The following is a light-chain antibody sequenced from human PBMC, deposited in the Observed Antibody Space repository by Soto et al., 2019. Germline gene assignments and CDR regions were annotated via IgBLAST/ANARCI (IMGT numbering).Light chain of an antibody. J-gene: IGKJ4*01. Sequence: IVLTQSPAILALSPGDRATLSSPSSQSVSSSYLAWYQHKPGQAPRLLIHGACSRVTGIPDRFSGSGSGTELNLTITRVEPEDFAVYYCQQYQSLTFGGRTKV. CDR3: QQYQSLT. V-gene: IGKV3-20*01. CDR1: QSVSSSY. CDR2: GAC.